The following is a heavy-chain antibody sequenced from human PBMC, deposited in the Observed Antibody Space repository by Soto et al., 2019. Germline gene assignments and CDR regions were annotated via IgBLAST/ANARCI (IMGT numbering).Heavy chain of an antibody. CDR1: GFNFNSYT. D-gene: IGHD2-15*01. CDR2: ISSSGYI. V-gene: IGHV3-21*01. CDR3: ARDCSGGSCSPGMDV. Sequence: PGGSLRLSCAASGFNFNSYTINWVRQAPGKRLEWLSSISSSGYIFSTDSVRGRFTISRDNAKNSVYLQINRLRAEDTAVYFCARDCSGGSCSPGMDVWGQGTTVTVSS. J-gene: IGHJ6*02.